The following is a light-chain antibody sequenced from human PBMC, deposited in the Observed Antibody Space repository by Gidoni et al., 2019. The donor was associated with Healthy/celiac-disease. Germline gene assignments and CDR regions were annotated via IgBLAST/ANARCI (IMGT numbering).Light chain of an antibody. CDR1: QSVSSN. J-gene: IGKJ3*01. CDR2: GAS. CDR3: QHYNDWPPFT. Sequence: EIAMTQSPATLSVSPGERATLSCRASQSVSSNLAGYQQKLGQPPPRLLYGASTRATGIPARFSGSGSGTEFTLTISSLQSDDFSVYYCQHYNDWPPFTFGPGTKVDIK. V-gene: IGKV3-15*01.